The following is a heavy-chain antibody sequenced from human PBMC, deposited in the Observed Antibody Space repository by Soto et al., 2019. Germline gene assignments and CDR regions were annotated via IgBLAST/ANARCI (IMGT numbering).Heavy chain of an antibody. V-gene: IGHV3-21*06. CDR3: ARESEDLTSNFDY. Sequence: PGGSLRLSCAAPGFTFTRYSMNWVRQAPGKGLEWVSSISSTTNYIYYGDSMKGRFTISRDNGKNSLYLEMHSLRAEDTAVYYCARESEDLTSNFDYWGQGTLVTVSS. CDR1: GFTFTRYS. J-gene: IGHJ4*02. CDR2: ISSTTNYI.